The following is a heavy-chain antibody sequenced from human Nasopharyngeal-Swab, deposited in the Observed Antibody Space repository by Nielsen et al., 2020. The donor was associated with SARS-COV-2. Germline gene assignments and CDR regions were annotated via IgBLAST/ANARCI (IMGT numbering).Heavy chain of an antibody. CDR3: SSVGWYYYYYGMDV. J-gene: IGHJ6*02. V-gene: IGHV3-48*03. CDR1: GFTFSSYE. CDR2: ISSSGSTI. D-gene: IGHD6-19*01. Sequence: GESLKISCAASGFTFSSYEMNWVRQAPGKGLEWVSYISSSGSTIYYADSVKGRFTISRDNAKNSLYLQMNSLRAEDTAVYYCSSVGWYYYYYGMDVWGQRTTVTVSS.